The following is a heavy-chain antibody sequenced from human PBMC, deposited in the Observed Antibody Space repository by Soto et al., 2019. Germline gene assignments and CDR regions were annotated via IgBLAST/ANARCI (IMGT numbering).Heavy chain of an antibody. J-gene: IGHJ5*02. V-gene: IGHV1-3*01. CDR3: ARVPRYSFEIVQVPAVMFEGLFDP. Sequence: QAQLVQSGAEVRKPGASVKVSCKASGYIFMNFALHWVRQAPGQRFEWMGWINAGNGKTEYSQKFQGRITIIRDTSASTAYMELRDRRSEDTAVYFCARVPRYSFEIVQVPAVMFEGLFDPWGQGTLVTVSS. CDR2: INAGNGKT. CDR1: GYIFMNFA. D-gene: IGHD2-2*01.